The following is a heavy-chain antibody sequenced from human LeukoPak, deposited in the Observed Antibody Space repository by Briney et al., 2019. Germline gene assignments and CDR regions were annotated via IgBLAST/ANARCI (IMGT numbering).Heavy chain of an antibody. CDR1: GFTFSKYW. D-gene: IGHD6-19*01. CDR2: INTDWTVT. CDR3: ATKQWLAPPPDS. J-gene: IGHJ4*02. V-gene: IGHV3-74*01. Sequence: RPGGSLRLSCAASGFTFSKYWMLWVRQAPGKGLETVSRINTDWTVTTYADSVKGRFTVSRDNADNTMFLQMNSVRDEDTAVYYCATKQWLAPPPDSWGQGTPVSVSS.